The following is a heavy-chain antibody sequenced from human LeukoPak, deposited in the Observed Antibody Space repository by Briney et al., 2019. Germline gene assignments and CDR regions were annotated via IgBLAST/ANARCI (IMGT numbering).Heavy chain of an antibody. D-gene: IGHD6-13*01. CDR2: IKSDGSSI. CDR1: GFTFNRYW. Sequence: GGSLRLSCAASGFTFNRYWMHWVRQAPGKGPVWVARIKSDGSSITYADSVKGRFTISRDNAKNSLYLQMNSLRAEDMALYYCAKSPEDSYSSSWGDWYFDLWGRGTLVTVSS. J-gene: IGHJ2*01. V-gene: IGHV3-74*01. CDR3: AKSPEDSYSSSWGDWYFDL.